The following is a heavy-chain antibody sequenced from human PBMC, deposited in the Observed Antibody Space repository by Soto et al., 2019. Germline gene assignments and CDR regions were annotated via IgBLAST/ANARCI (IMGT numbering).Heavy chain of an antibody. D-gene: IGHD3-10*01. CDR2: ISYDGNNI. CDR3: ARDHGDGSGVMNV. Sequence: GGSLRLSCSASGFTFNNYAMHWVRQAPGKGLEWVAVISYDGNNIYYADSVQGRFTISRDNSKNTLYLQMISLRAEDTAVYYCARDHGDGSGVMNVWGQGTTVTVSS. J-gene: IGHJ6*02. CDR1: GFTFNNYA. V-gene: IGHV3-30-3*01.